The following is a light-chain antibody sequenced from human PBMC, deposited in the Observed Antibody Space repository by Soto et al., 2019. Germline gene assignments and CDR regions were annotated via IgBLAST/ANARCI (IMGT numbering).Light chain of an antibody. V-gene: IGKV3-20*01. Sequence: EIVLTQSPGTLSLSPGERATLSCRASQSVNSNYLAWYQQKPGQAHRLLIFAASSRATGIPERFSGSVSGTDFTLTISRLEPEDFAVYSCQQYGSSPYTFGQGTKVDIK. CDR3: QQYGSSPYT. J-gene: IGKJ2*01. CDR2: AAS. CDR1: QSVNSNY.